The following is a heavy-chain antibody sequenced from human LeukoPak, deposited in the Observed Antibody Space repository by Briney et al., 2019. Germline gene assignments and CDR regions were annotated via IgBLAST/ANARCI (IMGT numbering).Heavy chain of an antibody. CDR1: GNTFTDYF. D-gene: IGHD6-13*01. J-gene: IGHJ4*02. CDR2: IRRNRGDT. CDR3: ARVCSSTEVIDS. Sequence: ASVRVSCKTSGNTFTDYFMNWVRQAPGQGLEWVGWIRRNRGDTNYAPTFQGLFTITRDTAISTVYMELSSLTSDDTAVYYCARVCSSTEVIDSWGQGTLVTVSS. V-gene: IGHV1-2*04.